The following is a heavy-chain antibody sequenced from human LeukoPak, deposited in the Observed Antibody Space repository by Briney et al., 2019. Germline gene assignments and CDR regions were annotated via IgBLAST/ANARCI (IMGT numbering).Heavy chain of an antibody. J-gene: IGHJ4*02. CDR3: ARGLDLRGITIFGVVHRGLDY. V-gene: IGHV4-39*07. CDR1: GGSISSSNYY. D-gene: IGHD3-3*01. Sequence: SETLSLTCTVSGGSISSSNYYWGWIRQPPGKGLEWIGSIFYSGSTYYNPSLKSRVTISVDTSKNQFSLKLSSVTAADTAVYYCARGLDLRGITIFGVVHRGLDYWGQGTLVAVSS. CDR2: IFYSGST.